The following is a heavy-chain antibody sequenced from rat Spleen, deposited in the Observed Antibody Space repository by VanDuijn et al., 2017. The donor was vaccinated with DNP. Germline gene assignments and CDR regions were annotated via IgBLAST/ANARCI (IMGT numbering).Heavy chain of an antibody. J-gene: IGHJ1*01. D-gene: IGHD1-4*01. CDR1: GFTFSDYN. CDR3: ASRPPPTRGPFDY. CDR2: ISSDDRSI. V-gene: IGHV5-7*01. Sequence: EVQLVESDGGLVQPGRSLKLSCIASGFTFSDYNMAWVRQAPKKGLEWVATISSDDRSIYYRDSVKGRFTISRDNAKNTLYLQMDSLRSEDTATYYCASRPPPTRGPFDYWGPGTMVTVSS.